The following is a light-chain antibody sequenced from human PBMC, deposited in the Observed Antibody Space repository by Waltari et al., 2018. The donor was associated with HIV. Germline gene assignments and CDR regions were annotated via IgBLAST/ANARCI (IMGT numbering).Light chain of an antibody. CDR3: QQYNNWPPFT. J-gene: IGKJ3*01. Sequence: EIVVTQSPATLSVSPGERATLSCRASQRVSSNLAWYQQKPGQAPRLLIFAASTRATGIPARFSGSGSGTEFTLTISSLQSEDFAVYYCQQYNNWPPFTFGPGTKVDIK. CDR1: QRVSSN. CDR2: AAS. V-gene: IGKV3-15*01.